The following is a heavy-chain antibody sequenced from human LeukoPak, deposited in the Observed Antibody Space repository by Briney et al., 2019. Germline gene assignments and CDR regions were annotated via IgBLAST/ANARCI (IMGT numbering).Heavy chain of an antibody. D-gene: IGHD5-12*01. CDR3: ARDFSGYDRNPNYYYYGMDV. Sequence: ASVKVSCKASGYTFTSYGISWVRQAPGQGLEWMGWISAYNGNTNYAQKLQGRVTMTTDTSTSTAYMELRSLRSDDTAVYYCARDFSGYDRNPNYYYYGMDVWGQGTTVTVSS. CDR2: ISAYNGNT. J-gene: IGHJ6*02. CDR1: GYTFTSYG. V-gene: IGHV1-18*01.